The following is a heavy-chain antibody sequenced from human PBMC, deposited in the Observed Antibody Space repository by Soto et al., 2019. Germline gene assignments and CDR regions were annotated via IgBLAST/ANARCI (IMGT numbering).Heavy chain of an antibody. CDR2: IYYTGST. CDR3: ARDEDGNYAGYAASDPYDGMDV. J-gene: IGHJ6*01. Sequence: ILHHQSKSPEWIGYIYYTGSTYYNPSLKSRVTISVDTSKNQYSLKLTSVTAADTAVYYCARDEDGNYAGYAASDPYDGMDVRGEGTTVT. D-gene: IGHD1-7*01. V-gene: IGHV4-31*02.